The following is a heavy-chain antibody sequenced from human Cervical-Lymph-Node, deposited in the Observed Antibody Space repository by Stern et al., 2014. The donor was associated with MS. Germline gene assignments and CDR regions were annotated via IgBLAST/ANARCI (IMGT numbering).Heavy chain of an antibody. Sequence: VQLVEPGAEVTKPGSSVKASCKASGGTFSKFPSSWVRQAPGQGLEWMGGIFPVFGTPTCAQEFRGRVTITADVSTSTVYMELSSLRSDDTAVYYCALSSETSDRWYSLGYDLWGQGTLVTVSS. D-gene: IGHD6-13*01. J-gene: IGHJ5*02. CDR3: ALSSETSDRWYSLGYDL. CDR1: GGTFSKFP. CDR2: IFPVFGTP. V-gene: IGHV1-69*01.